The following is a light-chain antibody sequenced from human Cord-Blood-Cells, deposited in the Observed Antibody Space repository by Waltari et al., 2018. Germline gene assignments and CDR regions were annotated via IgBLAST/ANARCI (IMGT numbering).Light chain of an antibody. Sequence: SYVLTQPPSVSVAPGKTARITCGGNNIGSKSVHWYQQEPAQAHVRGVYDDSDRPSGIPERFSGSNSGNTATLTISRVEAGDEADYYCQVWDSSSDHPVFGGGTKLTVL. CDR3: QVWDSSSDHPV. CDR1: NIGSKS. CDR2: DDS. J-gene: IGLJ2*01. V-gene: IGLV3-21*03.